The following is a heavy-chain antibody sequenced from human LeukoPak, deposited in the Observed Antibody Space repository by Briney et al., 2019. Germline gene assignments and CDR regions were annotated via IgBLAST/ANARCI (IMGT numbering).Heavy chain of an antibody. D-gene: IGHD6-13*01. CDR3: ARVREYSSSWYEKGDYFDY. CDR1: GYTFTSYG. J-gene: IGHJ4*02. Sequence: ASVKVSCKASGYTFTSYGISWVRQAPGQGLEWMGWISAYNGNTNYAQKLQGRVTMPTDTSTSTAYMELRSLRSDDTAVYYCARVREYSSSWYEKGDYFDYWGQGTLVTVSS. V-gene: IGHV1-18*04. CDR2: ISAYNGNT.